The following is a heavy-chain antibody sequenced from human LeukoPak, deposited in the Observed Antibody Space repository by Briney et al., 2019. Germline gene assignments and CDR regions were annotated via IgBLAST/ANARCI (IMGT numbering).Heavy chain of an antibody. Sequence: PSETLSLTCTVSGGSISSYYWSWIRQPAGKGLEWIGRIYTSGSTNYNPSLKSRVTISVDTSKNQFSLKLSSVTAADTAVYYCARDQRYYYDSSGRYYYYYYYMDVWGKGTTVTVSS. CDR3: ARDQRYYYDSSGRYYYYYYYMDV. J-gene: IGHJ6*03. V-gene: IGHV4-4*07. CDR1: GGSISSYY. D-gene: IGHD3-22*01. CDR2: IYTSGST.